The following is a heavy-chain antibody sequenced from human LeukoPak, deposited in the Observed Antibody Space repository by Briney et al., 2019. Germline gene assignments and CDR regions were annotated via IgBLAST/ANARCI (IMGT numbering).Heavy chain of an antibody. CDR2: IYYSGST. CDR1: GGSISSYY. Sequence: SETLSLTCTVSGGSISSYYWSWIRQPPGKGLEWIGYIYYSGSTNYNPSLKSRVTISVDTSKNQFSLKLSSVTAADTAVYYCARCPYYYDSSGQTFDAFDIWGQGTMVTVSS. V-gene: IGHV4-59*01. CDR3: ARCPYYYDSSGQTFDAFDI. J-gene: IGHJ3*02. D-gene: IGHD3-22*01.